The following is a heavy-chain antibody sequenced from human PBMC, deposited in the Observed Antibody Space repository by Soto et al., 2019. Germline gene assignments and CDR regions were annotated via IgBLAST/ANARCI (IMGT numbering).Heavy chain of an antibody. V-gene: IGHV4-30-2*01. CDR1: GGSISSGGYS. J-gene: IGHJ5*02. Sequence: SETLSLTCAVSGGSISSGGYSWSWIRQPPGKGLEWIGYIYHSGSTYYNPSLKSRVTISVDRSKNQFSLKLSSVTAADTAVYYCARDPSSGWFDPWGQGTLVTVSS. D-gene: IGHD3-10*01. CDR3: ARDPSSGWFDP. CDR2: IYHSGST.